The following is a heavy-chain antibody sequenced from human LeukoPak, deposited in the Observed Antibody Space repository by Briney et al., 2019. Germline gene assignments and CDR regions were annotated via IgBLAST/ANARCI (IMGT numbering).Heavy chain of an antibody. V-gene: IGHV1-24*01. CDR3: ATDKGSGYDLDY. Sequence: ASVKVSCKVSGYTLTELSMHWVRQAPGKGLEWMGGFDPEDGETIYAQKFQGRVTMTEDTSTDTAYMELSSLRSEDTAVYYCATDKGSGYDLDYWGQGTLVTVPS. D-gene: IGHD5-12*01. CDR1: GYTLTELS. CDR2: FDPEDGET. J-gene: IGHJ4*02.